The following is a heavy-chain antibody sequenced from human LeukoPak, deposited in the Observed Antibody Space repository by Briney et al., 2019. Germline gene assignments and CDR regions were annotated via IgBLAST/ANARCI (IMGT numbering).Heavy chain of an antibody. V-gene: IGHV3-21*01. CDR1: GFTFSSYS. CDR2: ISSSRSYI. D-gene: IGHD3-22*01. CDR3: AKDPGPGTMIVVVIPEY. J-gene: IGHJ4*02. Sequence: PGGFLRLSCAASGFTFSSYSMNWVRQAPGKGLEWVSFISSSRSYIYYADSVKGRFTISRDNSKNTLYLQMNSLGAEDTAVYYCAKDPGPGTMIVVVIPEYWGQGTLVTVSS.